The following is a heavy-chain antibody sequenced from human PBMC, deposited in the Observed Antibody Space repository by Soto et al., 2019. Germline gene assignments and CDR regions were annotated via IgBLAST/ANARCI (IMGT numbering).Heavy chain of an antibody. Sequence: SVKVSCKASGYTFTSYGISWVRQAPGQGLEWMGWISAFNGNTNYAQKFQGRVTMTADKSTSTAYMELSSLRSEDTAVYYCARAAYYYDSSGPNDAFDIWGQGTMVTVSS. D-gene: IGHD3-22*01. V-gene: IGHV1-18*01. J-gene: IGHJ3*02. CDR2: ISAFNGNT. CDR3: ARAAYYYDSSGPNDAFDI. CDR1: GYTFTSYG.